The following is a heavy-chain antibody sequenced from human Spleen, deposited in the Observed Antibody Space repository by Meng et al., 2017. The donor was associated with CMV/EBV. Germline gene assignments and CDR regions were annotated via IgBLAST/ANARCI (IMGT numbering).Heavy chain of an antibody. D-gene: IGHD3-3*01. Sequence: KVSCKGSGYSFTSYWIAWVRQMPGKGLEWMGIIYPGDSDTTYSPSFQGQVTISADKSISTAYLQWSSLKASDTAMYYCARGGELRFLEWLPSYYYYGMDVWGQGTTVTVSS. CDR2: IYPGDSDT. V-gene: IGHV5-51*01. CDR1: GYSFTSYW. J-gene: IGHJ6*02. CDR3: ARGGELRFLEWLPSYYYYGMDV.